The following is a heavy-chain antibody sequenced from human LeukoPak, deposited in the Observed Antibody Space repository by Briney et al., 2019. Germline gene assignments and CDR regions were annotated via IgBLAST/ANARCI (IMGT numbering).Heavy chain of an antibody. J-gene: IGHJ4*02. Sequence: GGSLRLSCAASGFTFSSYGMHWVRQAPGKGLEWVAFIRYDGSNKYYADSVKGRFTISRDNSKNTLYLQMNSLRAEDTAVYYCARAQRSIAQANYWGQGTLVTVSS. CDR1: GFTFSSYG. CDR3: ARAQRSIAQANY. V-gene: IGHV3-30*02. D-gene: IGHD1-26*01. CDR2: IRYDGSNK.